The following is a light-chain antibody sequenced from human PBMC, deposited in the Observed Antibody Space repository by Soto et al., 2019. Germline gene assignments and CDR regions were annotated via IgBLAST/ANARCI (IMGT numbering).Light chain of an antibody. Sequence: VLTQPASGSAAPGQKVTISCSGSSSNMRGNSVSWYQQLPGTAPKLLIYDDNKRPSGIPDRFSGSKSGTSATLGITGFQTGDEADYYCGSWDSRLSAYVFGTGTKVTVL. CDR1: SSNMRGNS. CDR2: DDN. CDR3: GSWDSRLSAYV. V-gene: IGLV1-51*01. J-gene: IGLJ1*01.